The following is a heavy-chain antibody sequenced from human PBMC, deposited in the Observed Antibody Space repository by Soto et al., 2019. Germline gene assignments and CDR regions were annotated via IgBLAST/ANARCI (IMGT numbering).Heavy chain of an antibody. CDR3: APRVDHHDYFDY. J-gene: IGHJ4*02. CDR2: FDPEDGET. D-gene: IGHD2-2*01. CDR1: GYTLTELS. Sequence: ASVKVSCKVSGYTLTELSMHWVRQAPGKGLEWMGGFDPEDGETIYAQKFQGRVTMTEDTSTDTAYMELSSLRSEDTAVYYCAPRVDHHDYFDYWGQGTLVTVS. V-gene: IGHV1-24*01.